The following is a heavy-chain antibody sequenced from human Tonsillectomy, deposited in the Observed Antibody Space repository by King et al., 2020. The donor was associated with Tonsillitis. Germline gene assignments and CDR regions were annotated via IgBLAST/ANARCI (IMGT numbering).Heavy chain of an antibody. Sequence: TLKESGPTLVKPTQTLTLTCTFSGFSLSTSGVGVGWIRQPPGKALEWLALIYWNDDKRYSPSLKSRLTITKDTSKNQVVLTMTNMDPVDTATYYCAHRPPTYYYDSIGYNWFDPWGQGTLVTVSS. D-gene: IGHD3-22*01. J-gene: IGHJ5*02. CDR2: IYWNDDK. CDR1: GFSLSTSGVG. CDR3: AHRPPTYYYDSIGYNWFDP. V-gene: IGHV2-5*01.